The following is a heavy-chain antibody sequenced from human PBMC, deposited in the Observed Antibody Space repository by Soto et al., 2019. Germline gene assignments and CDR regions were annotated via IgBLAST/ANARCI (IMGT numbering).Heavy chain of an antibody. J-gene: IGHJ4*02. CDR2: IWYDGSNK. CDR1: GFTFSSYG. CDR3: ARSHCSGGSCYFDY. Sequence: PGGSLRLSCAASGFTFSSYGMHWVRQAPGKGLEWVAVIWYDGSNKYYADSVKGRFTISRDNSKNTLYLQMNSLRAEDTAVYYCARSHCSGGSCYFDYWGQGTLVTVSS. D-gene: IGHD2-15*01. V-gene: IGHV3-33*01.